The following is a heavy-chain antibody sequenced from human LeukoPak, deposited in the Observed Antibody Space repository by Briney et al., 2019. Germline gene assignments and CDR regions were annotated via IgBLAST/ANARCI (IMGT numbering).Heavy chain of an antibody. CDR3: AKEIWPTVTTPGWTYFDY. J-gene: IGHJ4*02. V-gene: IGHV3-23*01. CDR2: ISATGGST. D-gene: IGHD4-17*01. CDR1: GFTFRSYA. Sequence: AGGSLRLSCAASGFTFRSYAVNWVRQAPGKGLEWVSGISATGGSTYYADSVKGRFTVSRDNSRNTLYLQMNSLRAEDTAVYYCAKEIWPTVTTPGWTYFDYWGQGTLVTVSS.